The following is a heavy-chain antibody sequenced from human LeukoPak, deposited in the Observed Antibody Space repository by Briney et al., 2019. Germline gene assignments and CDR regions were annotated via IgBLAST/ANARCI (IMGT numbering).Heavy chain of an antibody. CDR1: GGSISSYY. V-gene: IGHV4-59*01. CDR3: ARDAGCSGGSCYFALDY. CDR2: IYYSGST. J-gene: IGHJ4*02. Sequence: PSETLSLTCTVSGGSISSYYWSWIRQPPGKGLEWIGYIYYSGSTNYNPSLKSRVTISVDTSKNQFSLKLSSVTAADTAVYYCARDAGCSGGSCYFALDYWGQGTLVTVSS. D-gene: IGHD2-15*01.